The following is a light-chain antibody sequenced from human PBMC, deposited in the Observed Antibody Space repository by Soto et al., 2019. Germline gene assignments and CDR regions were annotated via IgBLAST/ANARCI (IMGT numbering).Light chain of an antibody. CDR3: SSYKSSSTL. CDR1: SSDVGGYNY. CDR2: DVS. J-gene: IGLJ2*01. V-gene: IGLV2-14*01. Sequence: QSALTQPASVSGSPGQSITISCTGTSSDVGGYNYVPWYQQHPGKAPKLMIYDVSNRPSGVSNRFSGSKSGNTASLTISGLQAEDEADYYCSSYKSSSTLFGGGTKLTVL.